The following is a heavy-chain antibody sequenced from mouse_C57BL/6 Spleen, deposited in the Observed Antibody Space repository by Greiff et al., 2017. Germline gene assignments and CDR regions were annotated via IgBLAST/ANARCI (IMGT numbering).Heavy chain of an antibody. Sequence: QVQLQQPGAELVRPGSSVKLSCKASGYTFTSYWMDWVKQRPGQGLEWIGNIYPSDSETHYNQKFKDKATLTVDKSSSTAYMQLISLTSEASAVYYCASAYYDAWFAYWGQGTLVTVSA. D-gene: IGHD2-4*01. J-gene: IGHJ3*01. V-gene: IGHV1-61*01. CDR2: IYPSDSET. CDR1: GYTFTSYW. CDR3: ASAYYDAWFAY.